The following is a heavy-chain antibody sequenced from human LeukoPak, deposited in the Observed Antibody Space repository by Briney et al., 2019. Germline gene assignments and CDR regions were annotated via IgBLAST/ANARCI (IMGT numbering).Heavy chain of an antibody. Sequence: ASVNVSCKASGGTFSSYAISWVRQAAGQGLEGMGGIIPIFGTANYAQKFQGRVTITADESTSTAYMELSSLRSEDTAVYYCARFGDCSSTSCYMEWSYFDYWGQGTLVTVSS. J-gene: IGHJ4*02. CDR2: IIPIFGTA. D-gene: IGHD2-2*02. CDR3: ARFGDCSSTSCYMEWSYFDY. V-gene: IGHV1-69*13. CDR1: GGTFSSYA.